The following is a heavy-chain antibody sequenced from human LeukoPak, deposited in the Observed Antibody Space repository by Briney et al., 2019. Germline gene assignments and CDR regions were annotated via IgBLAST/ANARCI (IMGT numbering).Heavy chain of an antibody. CDR1: GYTFTGYY. J-gene: IGHJ6*03. D-gene: IGHD3-10*01. Sequence: SVKVSCKASGYTFTGYYMHWVRQAPGQGLEWMGWINPNSGGTNYAQKFQGRVTMTRDTSISTAYMELSRLRSDDTAVYYCARGAGGEWFGPYYYYMDVWGKGTTVTVSS. CDR2: INPNSGGT. CDR3: ARGAGGEWFGPYYYYMDV. V-gene: IGHV1-2*02.